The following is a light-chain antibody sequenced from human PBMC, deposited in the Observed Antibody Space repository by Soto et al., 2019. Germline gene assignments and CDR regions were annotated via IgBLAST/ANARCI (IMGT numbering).Light chain of an antibody. J-gene: IGKJ1*01. CDR2: DAS. V-gene: IGKV1-5*01. CDR1: QSISSW. Sequence: IHMTQSPSTLSASLGDRVAITVRASQSISSWLAWYQQKPWKAPKLLIYDASSLESGVPSRFSGSGSGTEFTLTISSLQPDDFATYYCKQYNSYWTFGQGTKVDNK. CDR3: KQYNSYWT.